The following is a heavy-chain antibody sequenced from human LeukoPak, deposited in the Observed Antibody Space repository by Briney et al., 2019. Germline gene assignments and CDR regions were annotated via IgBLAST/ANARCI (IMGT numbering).Heavy chain of an antibody. D-gene: IGHD3-22*01. CDR3: ARDRHAYYYDSSGNYYGWYFDL. Sequence: ASVKVSCKASGGTFSSYAISWVRQAPGQGLEWMGGIIPIFGTANYAQKFQGRLTMTRDTSISTAYMELSRLRSDDTAVYYCARDRHAYYYDSSGNYYGWYFDLWGRGTLVTVSS. J-gene: IGHJ2*01. CDR2: IIPIFGTA. CDR1: GGTFSSYA. V-gene: IGHV1-69*05.